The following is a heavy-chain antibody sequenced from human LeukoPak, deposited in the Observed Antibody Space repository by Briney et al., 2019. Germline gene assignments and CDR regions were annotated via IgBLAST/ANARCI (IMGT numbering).Heavy chain of an antibody. D-gene: IGHD3-22*01. CDR3: ARDDWEYSSGYSPMDY. Sequence: GGSLGLSCAASGFTFSSYALHWVRQAPGKGLEWVAVISYDGSNKYYADSVKGRFTISRDNSKNTLYLQMNSPRAEDTAVYYCARDDWEYSSGYSPMDYWGQGTLVTVSS. V-gene: IGHV3-30-3*01. J-gene: IGHJ4*02. CDR1: GFTFSSYA. CDR2: ISYDGSNK.